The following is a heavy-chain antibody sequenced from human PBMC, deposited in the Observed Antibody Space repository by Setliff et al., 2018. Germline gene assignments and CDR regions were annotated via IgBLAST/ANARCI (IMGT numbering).Heavy chain of an antibody. Sequence: LSLTCNVSGGPVSSGYYYWDWIRQPPGKGLEWIGTVYYTGRTYYNPSLKSRVTIAVDAPDNHFSLKLRSVTAADTAVYYCARAPNDLGVDWLFNNYFDYWGHGTLVTVSS. CDR1: GGPVSSGYYY. J-gene: IGHJ4*01. D-gene: IGHD3-9*01. CDR3: ARAPNDLGVDWLFNNYFDY. V-gene: IGHV4-39*02. CDR2: VYYTGRT.